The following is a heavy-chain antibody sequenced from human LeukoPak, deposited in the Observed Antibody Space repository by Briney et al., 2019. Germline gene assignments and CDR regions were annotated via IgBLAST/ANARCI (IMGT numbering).Heavy chain of an antibody. Sequence: PGESLTLSCAASGFTFSNAWISWGRQAPGKGLELVCRIKSKTDGGTTDYAAPVKGRFTISRDDSKNTLYLQMNSVKTEDTAVYYCTTGTGPKVFNYWGQGTLVTVSS. CDR3: TTGTGPKVFNY. V-gene: IGHV3-15*01. CDR2: IKSKTDGGTT. D-gene: IGHD1-14*01. J-gene: IGHJ4*02. CDR1: GFTFSNAW.